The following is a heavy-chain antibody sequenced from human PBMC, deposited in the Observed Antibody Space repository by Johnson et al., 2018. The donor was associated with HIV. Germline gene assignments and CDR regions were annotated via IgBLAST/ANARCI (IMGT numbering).Heavy chain of an antibody. CDR3: ARVGDSFGFDV. V-gene: IGHV3-23*04. J-gene: IGHJ3*01. CDR2: ITIDGDET. Sequence: VQLVECGGGLVQPGGSLSLSCAGSGFPFSRFVMTWVRQATVKGLEWVSAITIDGDETNYADPVKGRFIISRVNSKNTLSLQMNNLRVEDTGIYHCARVGDSFGFDVWGQGTMVTVSS. D-gene: IGHD3-16*01. CDR1: GFPFSRFV.